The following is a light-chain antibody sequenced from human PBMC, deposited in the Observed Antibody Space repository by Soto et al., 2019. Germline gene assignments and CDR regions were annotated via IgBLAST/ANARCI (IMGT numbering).Light chain of an antibody. CDR2: DVS. CDR3: SSYTSSISPVV. V-gene: IGLV2-14*01. Sequence: QSALTQPASVSGSPGQSITISCTGTSSDVGGYNYVSWYQQHPGKAHKLMIYDVSNRPSGVSNRFSGSKSGNTASLTSSGRQAEDEADYYCSSYTSSISPVVFGGGTKLTVL. CDR1: SSDVGGYNY. J-gene: IGLJ2*01.